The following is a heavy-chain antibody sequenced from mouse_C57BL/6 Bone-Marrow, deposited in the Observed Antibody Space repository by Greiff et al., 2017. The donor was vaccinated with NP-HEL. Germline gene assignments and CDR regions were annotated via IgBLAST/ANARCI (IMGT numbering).Heavy chain of an antibody. CDR3: ARSYYGSSWYFDV. CDR1: GYTFTSYW. Sequence: QVQLKQPGTELVKPGASVKLSCKASGYTFTSYWMHWVKQRPGQGLEWIGNINPSNGGTNYNEQFKSKATLTVDKSSSTAYMQLSSLTSEDSAVYYCARSYYGSSWYFDVWGTGTTVTVSS. D-gene: IGHD1-1*01. CDR2: INPSNGGT. V-gene: IGHV1-53*01. J-gene: IGHJ1*03.